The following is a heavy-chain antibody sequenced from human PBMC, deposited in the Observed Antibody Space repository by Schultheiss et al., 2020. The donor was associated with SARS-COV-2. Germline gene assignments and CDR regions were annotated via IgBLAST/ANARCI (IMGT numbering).Heavy chain of an antibody. CDR3: TTDFKDVTIFVVPYYYYGMDV. V-gene: IGHV3-15*01. J-gene: IGHJ6*02. CDR2: IKSKTDGGTT. D-gene: IGHD3-3*01. CDR1: GFTFSSYG. Sequence: GGSLRLSCAASGFTFSSYGMHWVRQAPGKGLEWVGRIKSKTDGGTTDYAAPVKGRFTISRDDSKNTLYLQMNSLKTEDTAVYYCTTDFKDVTIFVVPYYYYGMDVWGQGTTVTVSS.